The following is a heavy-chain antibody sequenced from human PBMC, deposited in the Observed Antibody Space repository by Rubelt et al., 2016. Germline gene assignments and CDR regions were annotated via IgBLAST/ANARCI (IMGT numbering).Heavy chain of an antibody. V-gene: IGHV3-53*01. D-gene: IGHD3-22*01. Sequence: EVQLVESGGGLIQPGGSLRLACAASGFTVSGSYMSWVHQAPGKGLEWVSVIYSGGNTYYADSVKGRFTMSRDNSKNTVYLQWIGPAGEDTAVYYCARGKSSSGNLLDYWGQGTLVTVSS. CDR2: IYSGGNT. CDR3: ARGKSSSGNLLDY. J-gene: IGHJ4*02. CDR1: GFTVSGSY.